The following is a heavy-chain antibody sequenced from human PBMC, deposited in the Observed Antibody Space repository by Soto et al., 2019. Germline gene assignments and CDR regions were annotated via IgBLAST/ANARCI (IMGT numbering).Heavy chain of an antibody. CDR1: GFTFSDYY. J-gene: IGHJ5*02. Sequence: PGGSLRLSXAASGFTFSDYYMSWIRQAPGKGLEWVSYIGSSGSTIYYADSVKGRFTISRNNAKNSLYLQMNSLRAEDTAVYYCARDVGNCSSTSCYYNWFDPWGQGTLVTVSS. CDR3: ARDVGNCSSTSCYYNWFDP. D-gene: IGHD2-2*01. CDR2: IGSSGSTI. V-gene: IGHV3-11*01.